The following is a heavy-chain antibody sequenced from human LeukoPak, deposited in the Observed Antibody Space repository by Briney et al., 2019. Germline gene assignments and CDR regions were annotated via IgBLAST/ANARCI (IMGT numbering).Heavy chain of an antibody. D-gene: IGHD6-19*01. Sequence: SGTLSLTCAVSAGSISSINWWSWVPQPPGKGLEWIGEINHSGSTNYNPPPKSQVTISVDKSKNQFPLKLSSGPAADTAVYYCAVGQWLVVYWGQGTLVTLSS. J-gene: IGHJ4*02. V-gene: IGHV4-4*02. CDR3: AVGQWLVVY. CDR2: INHSGST. CDR1: AGSISSINW.